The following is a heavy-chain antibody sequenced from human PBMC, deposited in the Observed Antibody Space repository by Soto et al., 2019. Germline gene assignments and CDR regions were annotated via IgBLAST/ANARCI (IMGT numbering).Heavy chain of an antibody. CDR3: ARGLYYYDSSALLPPGGY. V-gene: IGHV3-33*01. J-gene: IGHJ4*02. CDR2: IWYDGSNK. D-gene: IGHD3-22*01. CDR1: GFTFSSYG. Sequence: PGGSLRLSCAASGFTFSSYGMHWVRQAPGKGLEWVAVIWYDGSNKYYADSVKGRFTISRDNSKNTLYLQMNSLRAEDTAVYYCARGLYYYDSSALLPPGGYWGQGTLVTVSS.